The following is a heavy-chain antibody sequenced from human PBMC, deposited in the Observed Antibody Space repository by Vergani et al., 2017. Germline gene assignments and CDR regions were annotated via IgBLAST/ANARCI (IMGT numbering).Heavy chain of an antibody. V-gene: IGHV1-69*02. J-gene: IGHJ6*02. CDR1: GGTFSSYT. CDR3: ARLGSSLYYYGMDV. D-gene: IGHD2-15*01. CDR2: IIPILGIA. Sequence: QVQLVQSGAEVKKPGSSVKVSCEASGGTFSSYTISWVRQAPGQGLEWMGRIIPILGIANYAQKFQGRVTITADKSTSTAYMELSSLRSEDTAVYYCARLGSSLYYYGMDVWGQGTTVTVSS.